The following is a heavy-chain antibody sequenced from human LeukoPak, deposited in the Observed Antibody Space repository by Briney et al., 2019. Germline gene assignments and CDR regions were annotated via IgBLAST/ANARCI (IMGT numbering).Heavy chain of an antibody. D-gene: IGHD2-15*01. CDR3: AKETVVVVASTPDAFDI. CDR2: ISGSGGST. V-gene: IGHV3-23*01. CDR1: GFTFRSYA. J-gene: IGHJ3*02. Sequence: PGGSLRLSCAASGFTFRSYAMSSVRQAPGKGLEWVSGISGSGGSTHYADSVKDRFTISRDNSKNTLYLQMNSLRAEDTAVYYCAKETVVVVASTPDAFDIWGQGTMVTVSS.